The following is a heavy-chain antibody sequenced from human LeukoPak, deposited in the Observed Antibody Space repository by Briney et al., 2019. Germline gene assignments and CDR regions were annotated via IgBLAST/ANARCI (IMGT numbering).Heavy chain of an antibody. V-gene: IGHV4-59*01. CDR2: VDYRGNT. J-gene: IGHJ6*02. D-gene: IGHD2-15*01. CDR1: GGSISSYY. Sequence: SETLSLTCTISGGSISSYYWSWLRRPPGKGLEWIGYVDYRGNTNYNPSLKSRVTISIDTSKSLFSLKLNSVTAAVTAVYYCARVEVGAANRQWYGMDVWGQGTTVTVSS. CDR3: ARVEVGAANRQWYGMDV.